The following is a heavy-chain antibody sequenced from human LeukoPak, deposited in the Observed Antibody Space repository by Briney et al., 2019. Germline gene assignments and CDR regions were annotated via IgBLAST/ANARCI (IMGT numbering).Heavy chain of an antibody. D-gene: IGHD6-19*01. V-gene: IGHV1-69*05. CDR3: AILSNPADDFDY. J-gene: IGHJ4*02. Sequence: GASVKVSCKASEYTFASYDINWVRQAPGQGLEWMGGIIPIFGTANYAQKFQGRVTITTDESTSTAYMELSSLRSEDTAVYYCAILSNPADDFDYWGQGTLVTVSS. CDR1: EYTFASYD. CDR2: IIPIFGTA.